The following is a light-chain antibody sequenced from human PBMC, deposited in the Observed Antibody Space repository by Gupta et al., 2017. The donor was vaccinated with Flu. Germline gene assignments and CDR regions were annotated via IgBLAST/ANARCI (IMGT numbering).Light chain of an antibody. J-gene: IGKJ2*03. Sequence: GTLCLSPGERATLSCRASQGVSSTSLAWYQQKPGQAPRLLIYGVSSRATGIPDRFSGSGSGTDFTLTISRLESEDFAVYYCQQDGRSLYSFGQGTKLEIK. CDR3: QQDGRSLYS. CDR1: QGVSSTS. CDR2: GVS. V-gene: IGKV3-20*01.